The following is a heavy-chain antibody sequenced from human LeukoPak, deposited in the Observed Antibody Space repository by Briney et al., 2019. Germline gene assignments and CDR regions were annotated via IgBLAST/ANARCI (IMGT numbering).Heavy chain of an antibody. V-gene: IGHV3-48*04. D-gene: IGHD3-10*02. CDR2: ISGSGSTI. CDR1: GFTFSSYW. J-gene: IGHJ6*04. CDR3: AELSITMIGGV. Sequence: GGSLRLSCAASGFTFSSYWMSWVRQVPGKGLEWVSAISGSGSTIYYADSVKGRFTISRDNAKNSLYLQMNSLRAEDTAVYYCAELSITMIGGVWGKGTTVTISS.